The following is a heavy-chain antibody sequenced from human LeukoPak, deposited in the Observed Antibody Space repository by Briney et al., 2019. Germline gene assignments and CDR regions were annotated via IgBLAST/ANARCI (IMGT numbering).Heavy chain of an antibody. D-gene: IGHD3-16*01. CDR3: ARHPDSVAGFDS. J-gene: IGHJ4*02. CDR1: GFTFSSYA. Sequence: PGGSLRLSCAASGFTFSSYAMHWVRQAPGKGLEWVAVISYDGSNKYYADSVKGRFTISRDNSKNTLYLQMNSLRAEDTAVYYCARHPDSVAGFDSWGQGALVSVSS. V-gene: IGHV3-30*01. CDR2: ISYDGSNK.